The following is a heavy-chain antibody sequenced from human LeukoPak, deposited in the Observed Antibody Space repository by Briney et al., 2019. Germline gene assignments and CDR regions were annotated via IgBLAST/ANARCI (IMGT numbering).Heavy chain of an antibody. J-gene: IGHJ4*02. Sequence: GESLKISCKGSGYSFATYWIGWVRQMPGKGLEWMGIIYPGDSDTRYSPSFQGQVTISADKSISTAYLQWSSLKASDTAIYYCARLRYDSRGYAGSFDYWGQGALVTVSS. CDR2: IYPGDSDT. D-gene: IGHD3-22*01. CDR3: ARLRYDSRGYAGSFDY. CDR1: GYSFATYW. V-gene: IGHV5-51*01.